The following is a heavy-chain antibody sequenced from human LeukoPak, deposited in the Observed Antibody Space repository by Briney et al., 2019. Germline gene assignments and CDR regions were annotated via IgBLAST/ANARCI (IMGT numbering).Heavy chain of an antibody. V-gene: IGHV3-30*02. CDR3: AKDMPGIAVAGTDPGDY. Sequence: GGSLRLSCAASGFTFSSYGMHWVRQAPGKGPEWVAFIQYDGSNKYYADSVKGRFTISRDNSKNTLYLQMNSLRAEDTAVYYCAKDMPGIAVAGTDPGDYWGQGTLVTVSS. CDR2: IQYDGSNK. D-gene: IGHD6-19*01. CDR1: GFTFSSYG. J-gene: IGHJ4*02.